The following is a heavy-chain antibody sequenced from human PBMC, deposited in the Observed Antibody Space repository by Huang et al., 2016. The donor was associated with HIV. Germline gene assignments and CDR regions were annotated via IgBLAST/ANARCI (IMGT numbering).Heavy chain of an antibody. CDR1: GESLGTYY. CDR3: ARRFRVAATRKWFDP. CDR2: VNDGGDI. D-gene: IGHD3-10*01. V-gene: IGHV4-34*01. J-gene: IGHJ5*02. Sequence: QVQLQQWGAGLLKPSETLALTCAVCGESLGTYYWAWIRRPPGKGLQWSGEVNDGGDINYNPSLESRVTISVDTSRNQVSLTLTSMTAADTATYYCARRFRVAATRKWFDPWGQGTLVIVSS.